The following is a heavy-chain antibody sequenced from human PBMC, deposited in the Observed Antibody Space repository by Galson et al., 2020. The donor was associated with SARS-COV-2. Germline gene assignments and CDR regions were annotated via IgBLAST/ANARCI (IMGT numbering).Heavy chain of an antibody. CDR3: ATNYVWGSYRYWIFDY. CDR1: GYTITELS. V-gene: IGHV1-24*01. J-gene: IGHJ4*02. Sequence: GASLKISCKVSGYTITELSMHWVRQAPGKGLEWMGGFDTEDGETIYAQKFQGRVTMTEDTSTDTAYMELSSLRSEDTAVYYCATNYVWGSYRYWIFDYWGQGTLVTVSS. D-gene: IGHD3-16*02. CDR2: FDTEDGET.